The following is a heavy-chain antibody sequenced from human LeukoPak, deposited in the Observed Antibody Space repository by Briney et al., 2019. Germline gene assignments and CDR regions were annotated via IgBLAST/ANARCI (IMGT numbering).Heavy chain of an antibody. CDR1: GFTFSSYA. CDR2: ISGSGGST. V-gene: IGHV3-23*01. Sequence: TGGSLRLSCAASGFTFSSYAMSWVRQAPGKGLEWVSAISGSGGSTYYADSVKGRFTISRDNSKNTLYLQMNSLRAEDTAVYYCAKFPRIVVVVAATRDDYWGQGTLVTVSS. CDR3: AKFPRIVVVVAATRDDY. J-gene: IGHJ4*02. D-gene: IGHD2-15*01.